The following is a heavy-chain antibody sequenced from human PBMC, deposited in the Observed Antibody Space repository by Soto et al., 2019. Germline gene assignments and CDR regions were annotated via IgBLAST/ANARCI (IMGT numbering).Heavy chain of an antibody. CDR2: INPNSGGT. V-gene: IGHV1-2*04. CDR1: GYTFTGYY. J-gene: IGHJ6*02. Sequence: ASVKFSCKSSGYTFTGYYMHWVRQAPGQGLDWMGWINPNSGGTNYAQKFQGWVTMTRDTSISTAYMELSRLRSDDTAVYYCARDQAGGITGTTGFYYYYYGMDVWGQGTTVTVSS. CDR3: ARDQAGGITGTTGFYYYYYGMDV. D-gene: IGHD1-7*01.